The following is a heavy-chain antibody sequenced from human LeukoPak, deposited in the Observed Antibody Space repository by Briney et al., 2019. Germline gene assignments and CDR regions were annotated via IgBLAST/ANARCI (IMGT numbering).Heavy chain of an antibody. CDR1: GYTFTSYG. Sequence: ASVKVSCKASGYTFTSYGISWVRQAPGQGREWMGWIRAYNGNTNYAQKLQGRVTMTTDTSTSTAYMELRSLRSDDTAVYHCARDYPYDYVWGSYRFHSWGQGTLVTVSS. CDR3: ARDYPYDYVWGSYRFHS. CDR2: IRAYNGNT. D-gene: IGHD3-16*02. V-gene: IGHV1-18*01. J-gene: IGHJ5*02.